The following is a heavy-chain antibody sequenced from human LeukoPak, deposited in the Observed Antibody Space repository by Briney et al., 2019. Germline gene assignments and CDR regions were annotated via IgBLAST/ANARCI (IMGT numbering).Heavy chain of an antibody. CDR2: IYYSGST. CDR1: GGSFSGYY. D-gene: IGHD1-14*01. Sequence: SETLSLTCAVYGGSFSGYYWSWIRQPPGKGLEWIGYIYYSGSTNYNPSLKSRVTISVDTSKNQFSLKLRSVTAADTAVYYCSRTGRRDACDYWGQGTLVTVSS. CDR3: SRTGRRDACDY. J-gene: IGHJ4*02. V-gene: IGHV4-59*01.